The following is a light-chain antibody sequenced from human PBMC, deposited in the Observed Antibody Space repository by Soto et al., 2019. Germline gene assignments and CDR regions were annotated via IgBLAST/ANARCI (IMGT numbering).Light chain of an antibody. J-gene: IGKJ1*01. CDR1: QSLLHTNGRKY. CDR3: MQGLQTPWA. CDR2: LGS. V-gene: IGKV2-28*01. Sequence: DIVLTQSPLYLPVTPGEPASISCRSSQSLLHTNGRKYLDWYLHKPGQSPQLLVWLGSNRAAGVPDRFSGSGSGTHFTLNISRLEAEDVGVYYCMQGLQTPWAFGQGTTVDI.